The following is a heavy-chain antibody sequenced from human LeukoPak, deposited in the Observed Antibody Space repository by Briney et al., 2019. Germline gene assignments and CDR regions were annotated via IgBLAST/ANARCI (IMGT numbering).Heavy chain of an antibody. CDR2: INHSGST. J-gene: IGHJ4*02. D-gene: IGHD3-3*01. CDR1: GGSFSGYY. V-gene: IGHV4-34*01. CDR3: ARGSGRSGCTS. Sequence: SETLSLTCAVYGGSFSGYYWSWIRQPPGKGREWIGEINHSGSTNYNPSLKSRVTISVDTSKNQFSLKLSSVTAADTAVYYCARGSGRSGCTSWGQGTLVTVSS.